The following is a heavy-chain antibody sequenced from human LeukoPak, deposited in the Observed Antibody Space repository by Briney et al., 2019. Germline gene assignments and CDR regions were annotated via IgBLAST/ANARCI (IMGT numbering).Heavy chain of an antibody. D-gene: IGHD3-10*01. CDR2: IYYSGST. CDR1: GDSISTSSYY. CDR3: ATDGTVRGAPSFDY. J-gene: IGHJ4*02. V-gene: IGHV4-39*07. Sequence: SETLSLTCTVSGDSISTSSYYWGWIRQPPGKGLEWIGRIYYSGSTYYNPSLKSRVTISVDTSKNQFSLRLSSVTAADTAVYYCATDGTVRGAPSFDYWGQGTLVTVSS.